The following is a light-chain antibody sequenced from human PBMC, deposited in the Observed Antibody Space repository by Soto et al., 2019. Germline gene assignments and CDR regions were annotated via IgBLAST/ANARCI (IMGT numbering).Light chain of an antibody. Sequence: QSVLTQPPSASGTPGQRVTTSCSGSSSNIGSSNVNWYQQLPGAAPKLLIYTSNQWPSGVPDRFAGSRSGTSASLAISGLQSEDEADYYCAAWDDSLNGRVFGTGTKVTVL. CDR1: SSNIGSSN. V-gene: IGLV1-44*01. J-gene: IGLJ1*01. CDR3: AAWDDSLNGRV. CDR2: TSN.